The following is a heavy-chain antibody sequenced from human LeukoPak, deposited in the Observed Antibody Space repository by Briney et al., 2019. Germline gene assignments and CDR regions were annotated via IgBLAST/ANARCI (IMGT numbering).Heavy chain of an antibody. Sequence: GASVKVSCKASGYTFTSYGISWVRQAPGQGLEWMGWISAYNGNTNYAQKLQGRVTMTTDTSTSTAYMELRSLRSDDTAVYYCANTVTQLAYYYYGMDVWGQGATVTVSS. V-gene: IGHV1-18*01. J-gene: IGHJ6*02. CDR1: GYTFTSYG. D-gene: IGHD4-17*01. CDR2: ISAYNGNT. CDR3: ANTVTQLAYYYYGMDV.